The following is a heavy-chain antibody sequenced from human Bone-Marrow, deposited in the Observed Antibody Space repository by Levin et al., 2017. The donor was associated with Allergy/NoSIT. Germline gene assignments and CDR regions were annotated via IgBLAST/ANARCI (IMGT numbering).Heavy chain of an antibody. D-gene: IGHD1-26*01. CDR3: TPDMGATCVY. V-gene: IGHV3-15*07. CDR2: IKSKTDGGTT. Sequence: GESLKISCAASGFTFSNAWMNWVRQAPGKGLEWVGRIKSKTDGGTTDYAAPVKGRFTISRDDSKNTLYLQMNSLKTEDTAVYYCTPDMGATCVYWGQGTLVTVSS. J-gene: IGHJ4*02. CDR1: GFTFSNAW.